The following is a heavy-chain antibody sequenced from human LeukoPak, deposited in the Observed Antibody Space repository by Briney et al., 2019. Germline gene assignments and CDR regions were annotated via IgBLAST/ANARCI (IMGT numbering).Heavy chain of an antibody. CDR1: GFTFSSYW. V-gene: IGHV3-7*01. CDR2: IKQDGSGK. CDR3: ARVRRAKRQNRYYFYYYMDV. J-gene: IGHJ6*03. D-gene: IGHD1-14*01. Sequence: GGSLRLSCAASGFTFSSYWMSWVRQAPGKGLEWVANIKQDGSGKYYVDSVKGRFTISRDNAKDSLYLQMNSLRAEDTAVHFCARVRRAKRQNRYYFYYYMDVWGKGTTVTVSS.